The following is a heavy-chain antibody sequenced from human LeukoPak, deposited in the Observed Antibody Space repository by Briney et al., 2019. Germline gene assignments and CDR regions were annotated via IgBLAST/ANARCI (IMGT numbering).Heavy chain of an antibody. J-gene: IGHJ4*02. Sequence: SETLSLTCAISGDSFNRRRNYWAWIRQPPGKGLEWIGSVDFGGTASYNSPFRSRATISVDRSQNQFSLRLSSVTAADTAVYYCATHAYSGYVEVGSWGQGTLVTVSS. CDR2: VDFGGTA. CDR3: ATHAYSGYVEVGS. D-gene: IGHD5-12*01. CDR1: GDSFNRRRNY. V-gene: IGHV4-39*01.